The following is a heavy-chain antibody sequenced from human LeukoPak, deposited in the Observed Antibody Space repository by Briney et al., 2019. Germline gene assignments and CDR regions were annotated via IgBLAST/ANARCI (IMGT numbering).Heavy chain of an antibody. J-gene: IGHJ3*02. Sequence: KASETLSLTCTASGGSISSYYWSWIRQPPGKGLEWIGYIYYSGSTNYNPSLKSRVTISVDTSKNQFSLKLSSVTAADTAVYYCARSGYSYGADAFDIWGQGTMVTVSS. CDR3: ARSGYSYGADAFDI. D-gene: IGHD5-18*01. CDR1: GGSISSYY. V-gene: IGHV4-59*01. CDR2: IYYSGST.